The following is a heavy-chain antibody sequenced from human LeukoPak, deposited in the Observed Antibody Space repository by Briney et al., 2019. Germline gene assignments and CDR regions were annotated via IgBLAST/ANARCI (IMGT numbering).Heavy chain of an antibody. V-gene: IGHV3-30*03. CDR3: ARDKGAQDGMDV. CDR1: GFTFSSFG. J-gene: IGHJ6*02. D-gene: IGHD2-15*01. CDR2: ISYDGSNK. Sequence: PGRSQRLSCAASGFTFSSFGMHWVRQAPGKGLEWVAVISYDGSNKYYADSVKGRFTISRDNSKNTLYLQMNSLRAEDTAVYYCARDKGAQDGMDVWGQGTTVSVSS.